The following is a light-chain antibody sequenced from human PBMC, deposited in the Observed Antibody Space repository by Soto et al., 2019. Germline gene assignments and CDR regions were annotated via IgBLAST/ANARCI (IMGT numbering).Light chain of an antibody. CDR1: QSVSTN. CDR3: QQYYEWPRGT. Sequence: EIVMTQSPTTLSVSPWERATLCCRSSQSVSTNLAWYQQKPGQVPSLLIYGASTRASGIPARFGGSGSGTEFTLTISSLQSGDAAVYYCQQYYEWPRGTFGQGTKVDIK. V-gene: IGKV3-15*01. CDR2: GAS. J-gene: IGKJ1*01.